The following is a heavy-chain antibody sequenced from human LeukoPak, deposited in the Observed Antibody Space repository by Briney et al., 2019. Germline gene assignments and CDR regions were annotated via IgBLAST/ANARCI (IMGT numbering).Heavy chain of an antibody. J-gene: IGHJ5*02. Sequence: PGGSLRLSCAASGFTFTSYTLHWVRQAPGKGLEWVALISNDGGYAYYADSVKGRFTISRDNSKNTLYLQMSSLRPEDTAIYYCAKDAQVYSTYDWRWFDPWGQGTLVTVSS. CDR1: GFTFTSYT. D-gene: IGHD4-11*01. CDR2: ISNDGGYA. V-gene: IGHV3-30*04. CDR3: AKDAQVYSTYDWRWFDP.